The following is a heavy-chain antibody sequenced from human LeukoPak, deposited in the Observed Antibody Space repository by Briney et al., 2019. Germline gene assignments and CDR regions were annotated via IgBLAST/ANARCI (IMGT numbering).Heavy chain of an antibody. D-gene: IGHD6-25*01. J-gene: IGHJ1*01. Sequence: PGGSLRLSCRLSGLTFSNAWLTWVRQVPGKGLEWVGHIRSYVDGGTTEYAASVRDIFITSRDDSKNTLHLQMSSLKTEDTAVYFCAKDLPLSGARFFQHWGQGTLVTVSS. V-gene: IGHV3-15*01. CDR2: IRSYVDGGTT. CDR1: GLTFSNAW. CDR3: AKDLPLSGARFFQH.